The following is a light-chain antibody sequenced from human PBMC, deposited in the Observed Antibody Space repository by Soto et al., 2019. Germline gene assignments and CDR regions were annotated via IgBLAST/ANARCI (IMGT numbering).Light chain of an antibody. J-gene: IGLJ1*01. V-gene: IGLV2-14*01. CDR1: DRDIGAYDY. CDR2: GVK. Sequence: QSALTQPASVSGSPGQSITISCTGSDRDIGAYDYVSWYQQHPGKAPKLLIYGVKNRPSGVSYRFSASKSAFTASLTISGLQADDEAHYYCCSYATGSTPYVFGTGTKLNVL. CDR3: CSYATGSTPYV.